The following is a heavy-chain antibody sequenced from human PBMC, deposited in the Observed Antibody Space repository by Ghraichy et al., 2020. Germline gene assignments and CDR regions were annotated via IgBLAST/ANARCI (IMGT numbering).Heavy chain of an antibody. CDR3: TRGGRPSDY. Sequence: GGSLRLSCGVSGFTFSAYWMNWVRQTPGKGLEWVAIIKNDGSEQYYVDSVKGRFTISRDNAKNSLYLEMNSLRAEDTAMYYCTRGGRPSDYWGQGTLVTVSS. V-gene: IGHV3-7*03. CDR1: GFTFSAYW. CDR2: IKNDGSEQ. J-gene: IGHJ4*02. D-gene: IGHD1-26*01.